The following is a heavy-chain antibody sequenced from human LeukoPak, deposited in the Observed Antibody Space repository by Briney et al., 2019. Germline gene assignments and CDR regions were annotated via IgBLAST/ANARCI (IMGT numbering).Heavy chain of an antibody. D-gene: IGHD6-13*01. Sequence: GGSRGLSGPPSGFTFSSYAMHWVGKAPGKGLEWVAVIWYDGSNKYYEDSVRGRFTVSRDNSKNTLYLQMNSLRAEDTAVYYCARDRGSWRYFDYWGQGTLVTVSS. V-gene: IGHV3-33*01. CDR2: IWYDGSNK. CDR3: ARDRGSWRYFDY. CDR1: GFTFSSYA. J-gene: IGHJ4*02.